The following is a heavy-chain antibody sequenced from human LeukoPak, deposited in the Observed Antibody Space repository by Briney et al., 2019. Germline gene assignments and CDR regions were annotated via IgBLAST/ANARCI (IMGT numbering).Heavy chain of an antibody. CDR3: AKDNTPWGADRSSGWGFDY. V-gene: IGHV3-20*04. CDR1: GFTFDDYG. D-gene: IGHD6-19*01. CDR2: LNWNGGST. J-gene: IGHJ4*02. Sequence: PGGSLRLSCAASGFTFDDYGMSWVRQAPGKGLEWVSGLNWNGGSTGYADSLKGRFTISRDNAKNSLYLQMKSLRTEDTALYYCAKDNTPWGADRSSGWGFDYWGQGTLVTVSS.